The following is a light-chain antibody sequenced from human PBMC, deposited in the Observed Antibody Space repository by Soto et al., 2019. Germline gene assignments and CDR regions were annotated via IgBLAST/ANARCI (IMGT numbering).Light chain of an antibody. CDR2: AAS. CDR3: QHLNGYPRT. Sequence: DIQLTQSPSFLSASVGDRVTITCRASQGISTNLAWYQQEPGKAPKLLIYAASTLQSGVPSRFGGSGSGTEFTLTISSLQPEDFVTYYCQHLNGYPRTFGQGTKVEIK. J-gene: IGKJ1*01. CDR1: QGISTN. V-gene: IGKV1-9*01.